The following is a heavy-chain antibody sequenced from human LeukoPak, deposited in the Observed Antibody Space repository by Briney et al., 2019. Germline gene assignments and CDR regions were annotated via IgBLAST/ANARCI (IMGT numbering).Heavy chain of an antibody. Sequence: SETLSLTCTVSGGSISSYYWSWIRQPPGKGLEWIGYIYYSGSTNYNPSLKSRVTISVDTSKNQFSLKLSSVTAADTAVYYCARSGWSDPPYYFDYWGQGTLVTVSS. CDR3: ARSGWSDPPYYFDY. CDR1: GGSISSYY. D-gene: IGHD6-19*01. V-gene: IGHV4-59*08. CDR2: IYYSGST. J-gene: IGHJ4*02.